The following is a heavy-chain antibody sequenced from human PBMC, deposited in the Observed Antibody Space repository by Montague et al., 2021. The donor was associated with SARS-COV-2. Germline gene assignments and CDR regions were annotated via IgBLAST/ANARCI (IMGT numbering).Heavy chain of an antibody. Sequence: SETLSLTCAVSGYSISSSNWGGWIRQAPGRGLEWIGYIYHTGSTYYNPSLKSRVTMSVDKSNNLFSLELSSVTAVDTAVYYCAKSADHNYFLDSWGQGTPVTVSS. CDR3: AKSADHNYFLDS. CDR1: GYSISSSNW. V-gene: IGHV4-28*01. J-gene: IGHJ4*02. CDR2: IYHTGST. D-gene: IGHD5-24*01.